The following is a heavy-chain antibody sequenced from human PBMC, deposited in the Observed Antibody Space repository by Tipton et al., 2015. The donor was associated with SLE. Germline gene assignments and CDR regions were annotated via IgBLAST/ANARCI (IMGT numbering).Heavy chain of an antibody. CDR2: IYYSGST. CDR3: ARDEKGTTVPRDAFDI. J-gene: IGHJ3*02. V-gene: IGHV4-30-4*08. Sequence: TLSLTCAVYGGSFSGYYWGWIRQPPGKGLEWIGYIYYSGSTYYNPSLKSRVTISVDTSKNQFSLKLSSVTAADTAVYYCARDEKGTTVPRDAFDIWGQGTMVTVSS. D-gene: IGHD4-17*01. CDR1: GGSFSGYY.